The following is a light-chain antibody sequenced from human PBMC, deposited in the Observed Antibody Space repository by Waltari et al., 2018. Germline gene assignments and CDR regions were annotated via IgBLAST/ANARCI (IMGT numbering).Light chain of an antibody. CDR1: SSNLGAGYD. J-gene: IGLJ1*01. V-gene: IGLV1-40*01. Sequence: QSVLTQPPSVSGAPGQTVTISCTGSSSNLGAGYDVHWYQKLPGAAPKLPIPDNGNRPSAGPYRFFGLNSDTTASLAITGLHAEDEADDYCQSYDSYLSGYVFGTGTKVSVL. CDR3: QSYDSYLSGYV. CDR2: DNG.